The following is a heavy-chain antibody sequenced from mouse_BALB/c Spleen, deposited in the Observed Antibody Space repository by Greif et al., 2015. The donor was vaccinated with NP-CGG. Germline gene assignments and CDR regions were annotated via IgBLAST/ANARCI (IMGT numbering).Heavy chain of an antibody. Sequence: DVKLVESGAELVKPGASVKLSCTASGFNIKDTYMHWVKQRPEQGLEWIGRIDPANGNTKYDPKFQGKATITADTSSNTAYLQLSSLTSEDTAVYYCAGYRYEAYFDYWGQGTTLTVSS. J-gene: IGHJ2*01. CDR3: AGYRYEAYFDY. D-gene: IGHD2-14*01. CDR1: GFNIKDTY. V-gene: IGHV14-3*02. CDR2: IDPANGNT.